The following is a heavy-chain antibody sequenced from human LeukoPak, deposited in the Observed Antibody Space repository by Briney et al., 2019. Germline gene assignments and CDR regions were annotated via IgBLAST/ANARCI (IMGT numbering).Heavy chain of an antibody. CDR3: ARHPTAVAYYYYGMDV. Sequence: SETLSLTCTVSNGSISSYYWSWIRQPPGKALEWIGYIYYSGSTNYNSSLKSRVTISVDTSKNQFSLKLSSVTAADTAVYYCARHPTAVAYYYYGMDVWGQGTTVTVSS. CDR1: NGSISSYY. J-gene: IGHJ6*02. CDR2: IYYSGST. V-gene: IGHV4-59*08. D-gene: IGHD6-19*01.